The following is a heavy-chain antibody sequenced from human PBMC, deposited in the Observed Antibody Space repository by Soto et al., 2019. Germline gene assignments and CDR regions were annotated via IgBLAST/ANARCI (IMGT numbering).Heavy chain of an antibody. D-gene: IGHD3-10*01. Sequence: GGSLRLSCAASGFTFSSYWMSWVRQAPGKGLEWVANIKQDGSEKYYVDSVKGRFTISRDNAKNSLYLQMNSLRAEDTAVYYCARVPEILLWFGELPYAFEIWGQGTMVTVSS. CDR1: GFTFSSYW. V-gene: IGHV3-7*01. CDR3: ARVPEILLWFGELPYAFEI. J-gene: IGHJ3*02. CDR2: IKQDGSEK.